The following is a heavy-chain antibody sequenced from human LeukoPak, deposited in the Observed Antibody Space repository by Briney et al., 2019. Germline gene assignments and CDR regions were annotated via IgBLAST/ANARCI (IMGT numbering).Heavy chain of an antibody. CDR2: ISYDGSNK. J-gene: IGHJ4*02. V-gene: IGHV3-30*18. Sequence: PGGSLRLSCAASGFTFSSYGMHWVRQAPGKGLEWVAVISYDGSNKYYADSVKGRFTISRDNSKNTLYLQMNSLRAEDTAVYYCAKGALAKEGSSWFDYWGQGTLVTVSS. CDR1: GFTFSSYG. CDR3: AKGALAKEGSSWFDY. D-gene: IGHD6-13*01.